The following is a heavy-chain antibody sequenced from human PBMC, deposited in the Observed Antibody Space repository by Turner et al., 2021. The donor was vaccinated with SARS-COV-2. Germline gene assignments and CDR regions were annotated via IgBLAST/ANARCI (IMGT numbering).Heavy chain of an antibody. J-gene: IGHJ4*02. CDR2: INPSGGST. D-gene: IGHD2-2*01. Sequence: QVQLVQSGAEVKKPGASVKVSCKASGYTFTSYYMHWVRQPPGQGLEWMGIINPSGGSTSYAQKFQGRVTMTRDTSTSTVYMELSSLRSEDTAVYYCARDIVVVPAAMGPCYWGQGTLVTVSS. CDR3: ARDIVVVPAAMGPCY. V-gene: IGHV1-46*01. CDR1: GYTFTSYY.